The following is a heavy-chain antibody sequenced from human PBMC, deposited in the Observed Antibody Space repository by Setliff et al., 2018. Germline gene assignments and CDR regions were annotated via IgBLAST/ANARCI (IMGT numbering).Heavy chain of an antibody. V-gene: IGHV3-49*04. J-gene: IGHJ6*03. Sequence: LVESGGGLVQRGGSLRLSCTASGFTFGDYAMSWVRQAPGKGLEWVGFIRSKAYGGTTEYAASVKGRFTISRDDSKNSLYLQMNSLKTEDTAVYYCVYFDWSLNDYYYYYMDVWGKGTTVTDSS. CDR1: GFTFGDYA. CDR2: IRSKAYGGTT. CDR3: VYFDWSLNDYYYYYMDV. D-gene: IGHD3-9*01.